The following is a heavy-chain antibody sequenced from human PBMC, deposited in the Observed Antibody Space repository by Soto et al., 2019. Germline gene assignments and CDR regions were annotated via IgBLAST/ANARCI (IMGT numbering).Heavy chain of an antibody. Sequence: GASVKVSCKASGYTFTSYGISWVRQATGQGLEWMGWISAYNGNTNYAQKLQGRVTMTTDTSTSTAYMELRSLRSDDTAVYYCAGRIAVAGHDAFDIWGQGTMVTVS. CDR2: ISAYNGNT. CDR1: GYTFTSYG. CDR3: AGRIAVAGHDAFDI. V-gene: IGHV1-18*01. J-gene: IGHJ3*02. D-gene: IGHD6-19*01.